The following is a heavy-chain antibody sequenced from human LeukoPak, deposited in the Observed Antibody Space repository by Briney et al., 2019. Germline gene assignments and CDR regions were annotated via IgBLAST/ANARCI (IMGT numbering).Heavy chain of an antibody. CDR1: GGTFSSYA. J-gene: IGHJ1*01. CDR2: IIPIFGTA. V-gene: IGHV1-69*01. D-gene: IGHD3-22*01. CDR3: ARDGYYYDSSGYYYGDFQR. Sequence: ASVKVSCKASGGTFSSYAISWVRQAPGQGLEWMGGIIPIFGTANYAQKFQGRVTITADESTSTAYMELSSLRSEDTAVYYCARDGYYYDSSGYYYGDFQRWGQGTLVTVSS.